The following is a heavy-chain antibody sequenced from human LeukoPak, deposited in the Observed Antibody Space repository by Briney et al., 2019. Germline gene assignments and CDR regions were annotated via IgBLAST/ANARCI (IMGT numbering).Heavy chain of an antibody. CDR1: GYTFTSYG. CDR2: ISAYNGNT. D-gene: IGHD3-10*01. Sequence: ASVKVSCKASGYTFTSYGISWVRQAPGQGLEWMGWISAYNGNTNYAQKLQGRVTMTTDISTSTAYMELRSLRSDDTAVYYCARVPPNPGLSYYGSGSFNWFDPWGQGTLVTVSS. CDR3: ARVPPNPGLSYYGSGSFNWFDP. J-gene: IGHJ5*02. V-gene: IGHV1-18*01.